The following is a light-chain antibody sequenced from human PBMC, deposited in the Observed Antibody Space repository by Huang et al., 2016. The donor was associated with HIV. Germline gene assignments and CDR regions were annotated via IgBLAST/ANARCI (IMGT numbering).Light chain of an antibody. CDR2: SAS. Sequence: DILLTQSPSSLSASVGDRVTITCRASQNINTYLNWYKQKPGKAPNLRIHSASTLQTGVPSRFSGSGSGTDFTLTVNSLQPEDSATYYCQQGYSALITFGQGTRL. J-gene: IGKJ5*01. CDR3: QQGYSALIT. CDR1: QNINTY. V-gene: IGKV1-39*01.